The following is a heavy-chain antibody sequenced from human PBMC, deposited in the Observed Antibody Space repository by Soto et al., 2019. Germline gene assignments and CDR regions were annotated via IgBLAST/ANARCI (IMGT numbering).Heavy chain of an antibody. CDR1: GFTFSSYW. V-gene: IGHV3-74*01. CDR3: AIPYNSGGSVDY. J-gene: IGHJ4*02. CDR2: INSDGSST. Sequence: GGSLRLSCAASGFTFSSYWMHWVRQAPGKGLVWVSRINSDGSSTSYADSVKGRFTISRDNAKNTLCLQMNSLRAEDTAVYYCAIPYNSGGSVDYWGQGTLVTVSS. D-gene: IGHD2-15*01.